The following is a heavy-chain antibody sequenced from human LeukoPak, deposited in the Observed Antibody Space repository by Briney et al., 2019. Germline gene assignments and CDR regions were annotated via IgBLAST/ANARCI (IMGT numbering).Heavy chain of an antibody. Sequence: QAGGSLRLSCAASGFTFSSYAMHWVRQAPGKGLEWVAVISYDGSNKYYADSVKGRFTISRDNSKNTLYLQMNSLRAEDTAVYYCAKYQGYCSSTSCYPGPYYYYGMDVWGQGTTVTVSS. V-gene: IGHV3-30-3*02. CDR3: AKYQGYCSSTSCYPGPYYYYGMDV. CDR2: ISYDGSNK. D-gene: IGHD2-2*01. J-gene: IGHJ6*02. CDR1: GFTFSSYA.